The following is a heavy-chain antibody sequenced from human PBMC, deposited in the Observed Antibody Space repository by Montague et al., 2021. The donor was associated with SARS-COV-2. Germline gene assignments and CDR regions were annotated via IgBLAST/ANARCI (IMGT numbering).Heavy chain of an antibody. Sequence: SETLSLTCAVYGGSFGDDHWSWIRQPPGKGLERIGDIKQSGRTNYNPSLKSQVTITVDTSKNQNSLKVTSLTAADTAVYFCARGHLSVSMIVVVFTSASDYVDYWGQGAQVTVSS. CDR2: IKQSGRT. D-gene: IGHD3-22*01. CDR1: GGSFGDDH. V-gene: IGHV4-34*01. J-gene: IGHJ4*02. CDR3: ARGHLSVSMIVVVFTSASDYVDY.